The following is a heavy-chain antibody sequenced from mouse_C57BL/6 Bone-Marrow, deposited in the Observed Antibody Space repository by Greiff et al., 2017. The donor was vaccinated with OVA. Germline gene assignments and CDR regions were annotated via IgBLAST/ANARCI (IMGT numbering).Heavy chain of an antibody. CDR2: IYPRSGNT. J-gene: IGHJ3*01. CDR1: GYTFTSYG. V-gene: IGHV1-81*01. CDR3: ARSDYGSFAY. D-gene: IGHD1-1*01. Sequence: VKVVESGAELARPGASVKLSCKASGYTFTSYGISWVKQRTGQGLEWIGEIYPRSGNTYYNEKFKGKATLTADKSSSTAYMELRSLTSEDSAVYFCARSDYGSFAYWGQGTLVTVSA.